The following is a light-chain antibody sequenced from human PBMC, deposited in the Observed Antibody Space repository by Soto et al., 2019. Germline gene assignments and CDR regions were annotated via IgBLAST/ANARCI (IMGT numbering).Light chain of an antibody. CDR1: QSFRGL. V-gene: IGKV3D-15*01. Sequence: EIVLTQSPATLSLSPGERATLSCRASQSFRGLLAWYQQKPGQAPRLLIYGASSRATGTPDRFSGSGSGTEFTLTISSLQSEDFAVYYCQHYNNWLITFGQGTRLEIK. CDR2: GAS. CDR3: QHYNNWLIT. J-gene: IGKJ5*01.